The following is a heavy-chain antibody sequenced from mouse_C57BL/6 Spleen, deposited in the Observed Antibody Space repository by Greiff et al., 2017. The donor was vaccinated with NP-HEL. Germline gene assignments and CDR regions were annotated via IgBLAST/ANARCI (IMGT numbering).Heavy chain of an antibody. CDR1: GFTFSDYY. J-gene: IGHJ2*01. CDR2: INYDGSST. CDR3: AREGIYYYGSSYESYFDY. Sequence: EVQRVESEGGLVQPGSSMKLSCTASGFTFSDYYMAWVRQVPEKGLEWVANINYDGSSTYYLDSLQSRFIISRDNAKNILYMQMSSLKSEDTATYYCAREGIYYYGSSYESYFDYWGQGTTLTVSS. D-gene: IGHD1-1*01. V-gene: IGHV5-16*01.